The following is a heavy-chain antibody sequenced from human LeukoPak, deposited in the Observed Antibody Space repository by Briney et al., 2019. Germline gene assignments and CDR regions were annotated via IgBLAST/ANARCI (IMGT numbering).Heavy chain of an antibody. D-gene: IGHD3-10*01. CDR1: GYTFTSYD. V-gene: IGHV1-8*01. J-gene: IGHJ6*02. Sequence: ASVKVSYKASGYTFTSYDINWLRQATGQGLEWMGWMNPNSGNTGYAQKFQGRVTMTRNTSISTAYMELSSLRSEDTAVYYCARVRITMVRGVYVFFSSGRYYYYGMDVWGQGTTVTVSS. CDR2: MNPNSGNT. CDR3: ARVRITMVRGVYVFFSSGRYYYYGMDV.